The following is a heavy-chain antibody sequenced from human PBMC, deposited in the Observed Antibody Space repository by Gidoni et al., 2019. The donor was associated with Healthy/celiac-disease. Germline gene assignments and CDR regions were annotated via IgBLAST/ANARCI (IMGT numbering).Heavy chain of an antibody. V-gene: IGHV3-23*01. Sequence: EVQLLESGGGLVQPGGSLRLSCAASGFTFSSYAMSWVRQAPGKGLEWVSAISGSGGSTYYADSVKGRFTISRDNSKNTLYLQMNSLRAEDTAVYYCAKVVSSVAGTRPGAFDIWGQGTMVTVSS. D-gene: IGHD6-19*01. CDR3: AKVVSSVAGTRPGAFDI. CDR1: GFTFSSYA. J-gene: IGHJ3*02. CDR2: ISGSGGST.